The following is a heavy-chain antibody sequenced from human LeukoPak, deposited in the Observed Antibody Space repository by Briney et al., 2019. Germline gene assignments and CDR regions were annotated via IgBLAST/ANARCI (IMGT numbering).Heavy chain of an antibody. V-gene: IGHV1-24*01. Sequence: GASVKVSCKVSGYTLTELSMHWVRQAPGKGLEWMGGFDPEDGETIYAQKFQGRVTMTEDTSTDTAYMELSSLRSEDTAVYYCATTIPTNWNDEGTFDYWGQGTLVTVSS. D-gene: IGHD1-20*01. CDR3: ATTIPTNWNDEGTFDY. CDR2: FDPEDGET. CDR1: GYTLTELS. J-gene: IGHJ4*02.